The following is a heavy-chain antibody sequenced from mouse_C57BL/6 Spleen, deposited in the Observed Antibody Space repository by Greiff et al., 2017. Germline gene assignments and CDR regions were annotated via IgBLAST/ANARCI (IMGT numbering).Heavy chain of an antibody. CDR1: GYAFSSSW. D-gene: IGHD1-1*01. CDR2: IYPGDGDT. J-gene: IGHJ1*03. CDR3: AKSSHYYGSSSWYFDV. Sequence: VQLQQSGPELVKPGASVKISCKASGYAFSSSWMNWVKQRPGKGLEWLGRIYPGDGDTNYNGKFTGKATLTADKSSSTAYMQLSSLTSEDSAVYFCAKSSHYYGSSSWYFDVWGTGTTVTVSS. V-gene: IGHV1-82*01.